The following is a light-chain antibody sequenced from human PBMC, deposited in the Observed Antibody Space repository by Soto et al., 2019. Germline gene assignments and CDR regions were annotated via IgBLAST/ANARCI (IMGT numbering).Light chain of an antibody. V-gene: IGKV3-20*01. CDR1: QSVSSSY. Sequence: EIVLTQSPGTLSLSPGERATLSCRSSQSVSSSYLAWYQQKPGQAPRPLIYGASSRAIGIPDRFSGSGSGTDLTLTSSRLEPEDFAVYYCQQYGSSPWTFGQGTKVEIK. CDR2: GAS. CDR3: QQYGSSPWT. J-gene: IGKJ1*01.